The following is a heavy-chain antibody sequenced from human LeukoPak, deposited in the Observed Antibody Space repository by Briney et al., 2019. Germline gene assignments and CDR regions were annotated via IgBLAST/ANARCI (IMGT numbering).Heavy chain of an antibody. J-gene: IGHJ4*02. Sequence: GGSPRLSCAASGFTFSSYAMSWVRKAPGKGLEWVSAISGSGGSTYYADSVKGRFTISRDNSKNTLYLQMNSLRAEDTAVYYCAKDSGSGSYFDFDYWGQGTLVTVSS. CDR3: AKDSGSGSYFDFDY. CDR1: GFTFSSYA. CDR2: ISGSGGST. D-gene: IGHD3-10*01. V-gene: IGHV3-23*01.